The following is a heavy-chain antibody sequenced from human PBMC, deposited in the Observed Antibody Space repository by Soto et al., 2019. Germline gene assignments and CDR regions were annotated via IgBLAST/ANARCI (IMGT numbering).Heavy chain of an antibody. D-gene: IGHD2-8*01. CDR3: ARDGGPHRTNGV. V-gene: IGHV3-66*01. J-gene: IGHJ3*01. CDR1: GFSVSNNF. Sequence: EVQLVESGGGLVQPGGSLTLSCTASGFSVSNNFMKWVRQAPGKGLEWVSLLFSGGDTRYADFVRGRFTISRDNSKNTVYLQMNSLRVEDAAVYYCARDGGPHRTNGVWGQGTMVTVSS. CDR2: LFSGGDT.